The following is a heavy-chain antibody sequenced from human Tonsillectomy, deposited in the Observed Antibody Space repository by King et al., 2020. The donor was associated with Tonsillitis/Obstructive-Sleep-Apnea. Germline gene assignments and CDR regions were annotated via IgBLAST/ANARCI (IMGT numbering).Heavy chain of an antibody. D-gene: IGHD4-17*01. CDR1: GFTFGDYA. CDR2: IRSKAYGGTT. CDR3: TRLFSDYGDVAYYMDV. V-gene: IGHV3-49*04. Sequence: QLVQSGGGLVQPGRSLRLSCTASGFTFGDYAMSWVRQAPGKGLEWVGFIRSKAYGGTTEYAASVKGRFTISRDDSKSIAYLQMNSLKTEDTAVYYCTRLFSDYGDVAYYMDVWGKGTTVTVSS. J-gene: IGHJ6*03.